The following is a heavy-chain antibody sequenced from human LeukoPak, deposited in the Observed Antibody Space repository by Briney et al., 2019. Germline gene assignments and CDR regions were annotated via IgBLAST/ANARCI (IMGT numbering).Heavy chain of an antibody. CDR3: TGYDLFDY. CDR1: GGSISSSSYY. CDR2: IYYSGST. V-gene: IGHV4-39*01. D-gene: IGHD5-12*01. Sequence: SETLSLTCTVSGGSISSSSYYWGWIRQPPGKGLEWIGSIYYSGSTYYNPSLKSRVTISVDTSKNQFSLKLSSVTAVDTAVYYCTGYDLFDYWGQGTLVTVSS. J-gene: IGHJ4*02.